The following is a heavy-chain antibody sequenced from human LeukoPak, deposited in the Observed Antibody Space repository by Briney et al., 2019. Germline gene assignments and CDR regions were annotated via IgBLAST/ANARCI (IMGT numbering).Heavy chain of an antibody. CDR1: GDSIRSYY. CDR2: IYYSGST. V-gene: IGHV4-59*01. CDR3: ARESPFGGWLQW. J-gene: IGHJ4*02. D-gene: IGHD3-16*01. Sequence: SETLSLTCTVSGDSIRSYYWSWIRQPPGKGLEWIGYIYYSGSTTYNPSLKSRVTISIDRSKNQFSLKLSSVTAADTAVYYCARESPFGGWLQWWGQGTLVTVSS.